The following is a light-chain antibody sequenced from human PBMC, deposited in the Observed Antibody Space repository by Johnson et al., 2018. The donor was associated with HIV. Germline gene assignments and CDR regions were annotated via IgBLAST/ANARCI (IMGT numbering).Light chain of an antibody. Sequence: QSVLTQPPSVSAAPGEKVNISCSGSSSNIENDYVSWYQQLPGTAPKLLIYDNNKRPSGIPDRLSGSKSGTSATMGITGLQTGDEADYYCGTWDSSLSAHYVFGTGTKVTVL. CDR3: GTWDSSLSAHYV. CDR2: DNN. V-gene: IGLV1-51*01. J-gene: IGLJ1*01. CDR1: SSNIENDY.